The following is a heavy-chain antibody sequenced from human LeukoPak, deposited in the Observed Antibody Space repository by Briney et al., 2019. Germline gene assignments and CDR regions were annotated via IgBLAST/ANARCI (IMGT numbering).Heavy chain of an antibody. J-gene: IGHJ1*01. V-gene: IGHV3-53*01. D-gene: IGHD1-26*01. Sequence: GGSLRLSCAASGFIVSSTYMSWVSQAPGKGLEWGSIIYSGDSTYYADSVKGRFTISRDNSRNTVYLQMNSLRAEDTAVYYCAKNRVGASGLAEYFEHWGQGTLVAVSS. CDR3: AKNRVGASGLAEYFEH. CDR1: GFIVSSTY. CDR2: IYSGDST.